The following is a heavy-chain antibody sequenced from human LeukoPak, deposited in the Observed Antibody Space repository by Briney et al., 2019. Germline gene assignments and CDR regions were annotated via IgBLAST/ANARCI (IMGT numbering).Heavy chain of an antibody. J-gene: IGHJ4*02. CDR3: ARDSLYDYDKYFDY. V-gene: IGHV3-74*01. CDR1: GFTFSSYW. D-gene: IGHD3-22*01. Sequence: GGSLRLSCAASGFTFSSYWMHWVRQAPGKGLVRVSRINSDGSSTSYADSVKGRFTISRDNAKNTLYLQMNSLRAEDTAVYYCARDSLYDYDKYFDYWGQGTLVTVSS. CDR2: INSDGSST.